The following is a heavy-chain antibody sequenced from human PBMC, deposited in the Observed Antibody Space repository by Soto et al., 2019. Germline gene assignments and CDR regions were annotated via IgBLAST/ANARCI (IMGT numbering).Heavy chain of an antibody. J-gene: IGHJ5*02. D-gene: IGHD4-17*01. Sequence: PGGSLRLSCAASGFTFSSYAMHWVRQAPGKGLEWVAVIPYDGSNKYYADSVKGRFTISRDNSKNTLYLQMNSLRAEDTAVYYCASHYGDYGNWFDPWGQGTLVTVSS. CDR3: ASHYGDYGNWFDP. CDR2: IPYDGSNK. CDR1: GFTFSSYA. V-gene: IGHV3-30-3*01.